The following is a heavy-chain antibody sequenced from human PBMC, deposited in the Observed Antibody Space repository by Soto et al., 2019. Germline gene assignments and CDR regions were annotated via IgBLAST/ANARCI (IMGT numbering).Heavy chain of an antibody. D-gene: IGHD3-10*01. J-gene: IGHJ4*02. CDR3: AGGRASGSYYLLDY. Sequence: SETLSLTCTVSGGSISSGDYYWSWIRQPPGKGLEWIGYIYYSGSTFYNPSLKNRVTISLDTSKIQFSLKLSSVTAADTAVYYCAGGRASGSYYLLDYWGQGTLVTVSS. CDR2: IYYSGST. V-gene: IGHV4-30-4*01. CDR1: GGSISSGDYY.